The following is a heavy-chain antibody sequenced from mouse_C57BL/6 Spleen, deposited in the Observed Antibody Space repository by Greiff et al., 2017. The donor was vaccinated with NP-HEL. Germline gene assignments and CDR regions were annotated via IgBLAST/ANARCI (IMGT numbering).Heavy chain of an antibody. D-gene: IGHD2-4*01. J-gene: IGHJ1*03. V-gene: IGHV1-42*01. CDR3: ARRGYYDYAWYFDV. CDR1: GYSFTGYY. Sequence: VQLQQSGPELVKPGASVKISCKASGYSFTGYYMNWVKQSPEKSLEWIGEINPSTGGTTYNQKFKAKATLTVDKSSSTAYMQLKSLTSEDSAVYYCARRGYYDYAWYFDVWGTGTTVTVSS. CDR2: INPSTGGT.